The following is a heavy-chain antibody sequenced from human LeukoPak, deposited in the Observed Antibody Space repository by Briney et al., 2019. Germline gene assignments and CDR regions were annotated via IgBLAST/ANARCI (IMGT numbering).Heavy chain of an antibody. D-gene: IGHD3-10*01. V-gene: IGHV4-59*08. Sequence: PSETLSLTCIISGGSISSYYWSWIRQPPGKRPEWVGYISYSGLTNYSPSLKGRVTISADTSMSQFSLKLSSVTAADTAVYYCARHMDGSAGEGVGLVFDIWGQGTMVTVSS. CDR2: ISYSGLT. J-gene: IGHJ3*02. CDR1: GGSISSYY. CDR3: ARHMDGSAGEGVGLVFDI.